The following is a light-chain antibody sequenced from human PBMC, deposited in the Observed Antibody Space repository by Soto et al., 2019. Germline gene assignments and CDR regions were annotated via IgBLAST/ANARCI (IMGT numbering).Light chain of an antibody. J-gene: IGKJ1*01. Sequence: DIQMTQSPSSLSASVGDRFTITCRASQSISSYLNWYQQKPGKAPKLLIYAASSLQSGVPSRFSGSGSGTDFTLTISSLQPEDFATYYCQQYDSFSVTFGQGTKVDIK. V-gene: IGKV1-39*01. CDR1: QSISSY. CDR2: AAS. CDR3: QQYDSFSVT.